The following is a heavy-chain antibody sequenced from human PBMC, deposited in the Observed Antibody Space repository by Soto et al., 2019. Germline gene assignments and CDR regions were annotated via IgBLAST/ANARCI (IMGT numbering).Heavy chain of an antibody. D-gene: IGHD5-12*01. V-gene: IGHV3-74*03. J-gene: IGHJ5*02. CDR1: GLTFRSYS. CDR2: INDDGSNT. CDR3: VREVYSGFDWASHWLDP. Sequence: GGSLRLSCAASGLTFRSYSMHWVRQAPGKGLVWVSRINDDGSNTTYADSVKGRFTISRDNAKNTLYLQINSLRVEDTAVYFCVREVYSGFDWASHWLDPWGQGTLVTVYS.